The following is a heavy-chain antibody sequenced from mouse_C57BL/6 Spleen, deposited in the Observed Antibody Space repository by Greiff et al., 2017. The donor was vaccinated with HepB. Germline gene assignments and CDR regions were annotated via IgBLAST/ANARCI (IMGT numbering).Heavy chain of an antibody. CDR3: TTHFDY. CDR1: GFNIKDDY. J-gene: IGHJ2*01. CDR2: IDPENGDT. V-gene: IGHV14-4*01. Sequence: VQLKESGAELVRPGASVKLSCTASGFNIKDDYMHWVKQRPEQGLEWIGWIDPENGDTAYASKFQGKATITADTSSNTAYLQLSSLTSEDTAVYYCTTHFDYWGQGTTLTVSS.